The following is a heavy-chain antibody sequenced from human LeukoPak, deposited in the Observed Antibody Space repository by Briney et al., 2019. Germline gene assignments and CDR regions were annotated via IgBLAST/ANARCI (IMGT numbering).Heavy chain of an antibody. V-gene: IGHV3-30-3*01. J-gene: IGHJ6*02. Sequence: GGSLRLSCAASGFTFSSYAMHWVRQAPGKGLEWVAVISYDGSNKYYAESVKGRFTISRDNSKNTLYLQMNSLRAEDTAVYYCAKAGDTAMVSSHGMDVWGQGTTVTVSS. D-gene: IGHD5-18*01. CDR1: GFTFSSYA. CDR2: ISYDGSNK. CDR3: AKAGDTAMVSSHGMDV.